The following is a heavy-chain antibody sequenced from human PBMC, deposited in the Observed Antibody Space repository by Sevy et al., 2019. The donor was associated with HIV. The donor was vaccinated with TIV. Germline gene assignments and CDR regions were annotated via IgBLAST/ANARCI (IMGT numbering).Heavy chain of an antibody. V-gene: IGHV3-23*01. Sequence: GGSLRLSCAASGFTFSKYSVSWVRQPPEKGLEWVSTLSFGCGEINHADSVKGRFTISRDNSKNSLYLQMNNLRAEDTAVYYCAREGCTKPHDYWGQGTLVTVSS. J-gene: IGHJ4*02. CDR1: GFTFSKYS. CDR2: LSFGCGEI. CDR3: AREGCTKPHDY. D-gene: IGHD2-8*01.